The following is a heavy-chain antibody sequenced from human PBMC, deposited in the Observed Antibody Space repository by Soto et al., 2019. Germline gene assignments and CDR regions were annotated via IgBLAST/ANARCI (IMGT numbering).Heavy chain of an antibody. CDR2: INHSGST. CDR1: GGSFSGYY. D-gene: IGHD3-22*01. V-gene: IGHV4-34*01. J-gene: IGHJ5*02. CDR3: ARGAYYYDSSGYANWFDP. Sequence: SETPSLTCAVYGGSFSGYYWSWIRQPPGKGLEWIGEINHSGSTNYNPSLKSRVTISVDTSKNQFSLKLSSVTAADTAVYYCARGAYYYDSSGYANWFDPWGQGTLVTVSS.